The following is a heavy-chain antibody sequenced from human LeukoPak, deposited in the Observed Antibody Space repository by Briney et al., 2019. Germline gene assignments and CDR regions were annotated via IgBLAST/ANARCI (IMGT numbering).Heavy chain of an antibody. CDR2: ISGDGGST. D-gene: IGHD2-2*02. CDR3: TKDVYCSSTRCHKPYYYYYGVDV. Sequence: PGGSLRLSCAASGFTFDHYAMHGVRQAPGKGLEWVSLISGDGGSTFYADSVKGRFTISRDNSKNSLHLQMNSLRTEDTALYYCTKDVYCSSTRCHKPYYYYYGVDVWGQGTSVTVSS. J-gene: IGHJ6*02. CDR1: GFTFDHYA. V-gene: IGHV3-43*02.